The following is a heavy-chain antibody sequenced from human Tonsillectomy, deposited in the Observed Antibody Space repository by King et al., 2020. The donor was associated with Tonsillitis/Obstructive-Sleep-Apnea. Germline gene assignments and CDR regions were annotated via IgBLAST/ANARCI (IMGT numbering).Heavy chain of an antibody. V-gene: IGHV3-30*18. CDR2: ISYDGSNK. CDR3: AKDSYYGSGSYHAYYFDY. D-gene: IGHD3-10*01. Sequence: QLVQSGGGVVQPGRSLRLSCAASGFTFSSYGMHWVRQAPGKGLEWVAVISYDGSNKYYADSVKGRFTISRDNSKNTLYLQMNSLRAEDTAVYYCAKDSYYGSGSYHAYYFDYWGQGTLVTVSS. CDR1: GFTFSSYG. J-gene: IGHJ4*02.